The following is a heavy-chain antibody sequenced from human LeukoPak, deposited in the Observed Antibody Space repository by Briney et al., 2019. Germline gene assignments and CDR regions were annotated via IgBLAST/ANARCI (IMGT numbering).Heavy chain of an antibody. J-gene: IGHJ3*02. CDR2: IYWDDDK. V-gene: IGHV2-5*02. D-gene: IGHD5-18*01. CDR1: GFSLSTSGVG. CDR3: AHRGYSYGPDAFDI. Sequence: QSGPTLVKPTQTLTLTCTFSGFSLSTSGVGVGWIRQPPGKTLEWLALIYWDDDKRYSPSLKSRLTITKDTSKNQVVLTMTNMDPVDTATYYCAHRGYSYGPDAFDIWGQGTMVTVSS.